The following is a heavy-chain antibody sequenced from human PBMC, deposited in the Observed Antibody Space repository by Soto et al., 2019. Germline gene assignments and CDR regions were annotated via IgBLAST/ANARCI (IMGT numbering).Heavy chain of an antibody. J-gene: IGHJ6*02. Sequence: ASVKVSCRASGYTFTSYAMHWVRQAPGQRHERIGWINAGKDNTKYSQKFQGRVTITRDSSASTAYMELSSLRSEDTAVYYCARALAYDFGSGSKWNNYGMDVWGQGTTVTVSS. CDR2: INAGKDNT. V-gene: IGHV1-3*01. CDR3: ARALAYDFGSGSKWNNYGMDV. D-gene: IGHD3-3*01. CDR1: GYTFTSYA.